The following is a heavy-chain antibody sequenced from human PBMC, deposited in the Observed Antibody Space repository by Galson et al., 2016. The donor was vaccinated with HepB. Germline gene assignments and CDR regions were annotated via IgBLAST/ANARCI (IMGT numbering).Heavy chain of an antibody. V-gene: IGHV3-53*01. J-gene: IGHJ6*03. CDR3: ARDVRFPGSAPYMDV. CDR1: GFTVSSNY. D-gene: IGHD2-21*01. Sequence: SLRLSCAASGFTVSSNYMSWVRQAPGKGLEWVSVIYIGGSTYYADSVKGRFTISRDNSKNTVYLQTNSLRAEDTAVYYCARDVRFPGSAPYMDVWGKGTTVTVSS. CDR2: IYIGGST.